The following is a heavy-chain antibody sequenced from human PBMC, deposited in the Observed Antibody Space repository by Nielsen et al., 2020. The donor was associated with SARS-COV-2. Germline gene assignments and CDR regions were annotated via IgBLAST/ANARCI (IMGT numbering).Heavy chain of an antibody. D-gene: IGHD6-13*01. V-gene: IGHV3-30*04. CDR2: ISYDGSNK. CDR3: ARDYSSSWYKGWYYYGMDV. CDR1: GFTFSSYA. Sequence: GESLKISCAASGFTFSSYAMHWVRQAPGKGLEWVAVISYDGSNKYYADSVKGRFTISRDNSKNTLYLQMNSLRAEDTAVYYCARDYSSSWYKGWYYYGMDVWGQGTTVTVSS. J-gene: IGHJ6*02.